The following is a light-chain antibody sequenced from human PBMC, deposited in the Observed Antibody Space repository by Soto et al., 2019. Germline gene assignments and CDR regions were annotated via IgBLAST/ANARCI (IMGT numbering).Light chain of an antibody. Sequence: DIQITQSPSSLSASVGDRVTITCRASRSISTFLAWYQQKPGKAPKLLIFDASSLKSGVPSRFSGSGSGTEFTLTISSLQPDDFATYYCQQYDSYSWTFGQGTKVDIK. CDR1: RSISTF. CDR3: QQYDSYSWT. CDR2: DAS. J-gene: IGKJ1*01. V-gene: IGKV1-5*01.